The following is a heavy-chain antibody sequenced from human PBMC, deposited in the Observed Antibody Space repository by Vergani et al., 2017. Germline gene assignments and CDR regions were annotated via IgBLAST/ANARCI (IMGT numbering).Heavy chain of an antibody. CDR1: GGTFSSYA. CDR2: IIPIFGTA. CDR3: ARGLLPSPGAGHFVF. J-gene: IGHJ4*02. D-gene: IGHD6-19*01. V-gene: IGHV1-69*05. Sequence: QVQLVQSGAEVKKPGSSVKVSCKASGGTFSSYAISWVRQAPGQGLEWMGGIIPIFGTANYAQKLQGRVTMTRDTSISTAYMELSSLRSDDTAVYFCARGLLPSPGAGHFVFLVQGTLVTVSS.